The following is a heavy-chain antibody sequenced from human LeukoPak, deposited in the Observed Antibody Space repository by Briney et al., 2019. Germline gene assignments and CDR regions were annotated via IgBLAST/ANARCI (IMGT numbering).Heavy chain of an antibody. J-gene: IGHJ4*02. CDR1: GFTFSSYG. CDR2: IRYDGSNK. D-gene: IGHD3-3*01. Sequence: PGGSLRLSCAASGFTFSSYGMHWVRQAPGKGLEWVAFIRYDGSNKYYADSVKGRFTISRDNSKNPLYLQMNSLRAEDTAVYYCARVQTFGVVQSEFDYWGQGTLVTVSS. CDR3: ARVQTFGVVQSEFDY. V-gene: IGHV3-30*02.